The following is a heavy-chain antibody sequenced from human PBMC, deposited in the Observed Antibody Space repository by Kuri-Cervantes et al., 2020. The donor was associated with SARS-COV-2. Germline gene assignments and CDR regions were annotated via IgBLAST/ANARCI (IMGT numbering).Heavy chain of an antibody. J-gene: IGHJ5*02. D-gene: IGHD3-3*01. CDR1: GYTFTGYY. CDR2: INPNSGGT. CDR3: ARDPTYYDFWSGYSRGNWFDP. Sequence: ASVKVSCKASGYTFTGYYMHWVRQAPGQGLEWMGWINPNSGGTNYAQKFQGRVTMTRDTSISTAYMELSRLRSDDTAVYYCARDPTYYDFWSGYSRGNWFDPWGQGTLVTVSS. V-gene: IGHV1-2*02.